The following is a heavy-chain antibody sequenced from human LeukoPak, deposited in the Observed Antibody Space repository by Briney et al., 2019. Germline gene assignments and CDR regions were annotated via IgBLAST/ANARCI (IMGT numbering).Heavy chain of an antibody. Sequence: SETLSLTCTVSSGSISSYSWSWIRQPPGKGLEWIGYMYSRGSTNDNPPLKSRVTISRDTSKNQLSLRVTSVTAADTAMYYRARHYLYGDPPAFDIWGQGTMVTVSS. CDR3: ARHYLYGDPPAFDI. V-gene: IGHV4-59*08. CDR2: MYSRGST. D-gene: IGHD4-17*01. CDR1: SGSISSYS. J-gene: IGHJ3*02.